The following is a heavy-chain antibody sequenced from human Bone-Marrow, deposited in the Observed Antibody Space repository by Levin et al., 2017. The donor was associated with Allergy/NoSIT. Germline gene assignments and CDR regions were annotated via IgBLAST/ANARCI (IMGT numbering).Heavy chain of an antibody. CDR3: AKDLSPRIAVTGNIEY. CDR1: GFTFNDYT. J-gene: IGHJ4*02. D-gene: IGHD6-19*01. CDR2: ISWDASTT. Sequence: GESLKISCAASGFTFNDYTMHWVRQAXQRGLEWVSLISWDASTTYYADSVRGRFTISRDNSKNALYLQMNSLTTEDTALYYCAKDLSPRIAVTGNIEYWGQGTLVTVSS. V-gene: IGHV3-43*01.